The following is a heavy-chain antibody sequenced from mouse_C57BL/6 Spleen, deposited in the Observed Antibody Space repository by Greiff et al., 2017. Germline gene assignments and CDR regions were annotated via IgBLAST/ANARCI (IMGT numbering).Heavy chain of an antibody. Sequence: QVQLQQSGAELVRPGASVTLSCKASGYTFTDYEMHWVKQTPVHGLEWIGAIDPETGGTAYNQKFKGKAILTADKSSSTAYMELRSLTSEDSAVYYCTSDGNYEAWFAYWGQGTLVTVSA. V-gene: IGHV1-15*01. CDR2: IDPETGGT. D-gene: IGHD2-1*01. CDR1: GYTFTDYE. CDR3: TSDGNYEAWFAY. J-gene: IGHJ3*01.